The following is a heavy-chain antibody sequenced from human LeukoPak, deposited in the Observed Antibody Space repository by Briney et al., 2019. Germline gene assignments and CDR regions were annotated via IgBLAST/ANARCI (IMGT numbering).Heavy chain of an antibody. V-gene: IGHV3-30*18. CDR3: AKGGCSGGSCYFDY. D-gene: IGHD2-15*01. Sequence: PGGSLRLSCAASGFGFSSYWMGWVRQAPGKGLEWVAVISYDGSNKYYADSVKGRFTISRDNSKNTLYLQMNSLRAEDTAVYYCAKGGCSGGSCYFDYWGQGTLVTVSS. J-gene: IGHJ4*02. CDR2: ISYDGSNK. CDR1: GFGFSSYW.